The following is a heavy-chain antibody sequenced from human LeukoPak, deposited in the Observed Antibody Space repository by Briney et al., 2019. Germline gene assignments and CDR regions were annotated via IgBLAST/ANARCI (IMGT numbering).Heavy chain of an antibody. Sequence: PGRSLRLSRAASGFSFEAYGMYWVRQAPGKGLEWVSGITWNSDDMAYADSVKGRFTISGDNAKNCLYLQMNSLTVEDTALYYCTRVTSWRTGFDYWGQGTLVTVSS. CDR2: ITWNSDDM. D-gene: IGHD1-1*01. CDR3: TRVTSWRTGFDY. CDR1: GFSFEAYG. V-gene: IGHV3-9*01. J-gene: IGHJ4*02.